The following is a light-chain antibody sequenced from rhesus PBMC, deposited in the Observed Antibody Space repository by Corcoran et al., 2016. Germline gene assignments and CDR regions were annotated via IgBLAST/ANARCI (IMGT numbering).Light chain of an antibody. V-gene: IGKV1-74*01. CDR3: QHGYGTPLT. CDR2: KAT. J-gene: IGKJ4*01. Sequence: DIQMTQSPSSLSASVGDRVTITCRASENVNNYLNWYQQKPGKAPKLLIYKATTLQSGVPSRFSGRGSGTDYTFTISSLQPEDVATYYCQHGYGTPLTFGGGTKVELK. CDR1: ENVNNY.